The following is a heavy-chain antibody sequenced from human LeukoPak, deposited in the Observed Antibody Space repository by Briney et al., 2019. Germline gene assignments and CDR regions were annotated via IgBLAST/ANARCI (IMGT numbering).Heavy chain of an antibody. D-gene: IGHD3-16*02. CDR2: INTFNRNT. V-gene: IGHV1-18*01. CDR1: GYAFSSYG. Sequence: ASVKVSCKTSGYAFSSYGISWVRQAPGQRLEWMGWINTFNRNTNYAQNFQGRVTLTTDTSANTAYLDLRSLRSDDTAVYYCARADYDYVWGSYRRYYFDYWGQGTLVTVSS. CDR3: ARADYDYVWGSYRRYYFDY. J-gene: IGHJ4*02.